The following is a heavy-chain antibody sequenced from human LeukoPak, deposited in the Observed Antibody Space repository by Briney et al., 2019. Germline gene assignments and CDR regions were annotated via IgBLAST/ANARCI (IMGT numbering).Heavy chain of an antibody. D-gene: IGHD3-9*01. V-gene: IGHV3-7*01. CDR2: IKHDGSDH. CDR1: GFTFGSYW. J-gene: IGHJ4*02. CDR3: VRDPGSYNVLTGYSYYFDY. Sequence: GGSLRLSCVGSGFTFGSYWMSWVRQAPGKGLEWVANIKHDGSDHYYADSVAGRFTISRDNAKNSLYLEMSSLRAEDAAVYFCVRDPGSYNVLTGYSYYFDYWGQGTLVTVSS.